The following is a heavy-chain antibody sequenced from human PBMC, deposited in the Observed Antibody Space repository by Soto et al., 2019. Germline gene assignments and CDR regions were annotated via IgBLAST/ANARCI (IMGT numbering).Heavy chain of an antibody. CDR3: ARLGGYLYGMDV. Sequence: QVQLVQSGAEVKKPGASVKVSCKASGFSFTSYYMHWVRQAPGQGLEWMGIIKPSGGSRTYAQKFQGRVSMTRDTSTSTVYMELSSLRSEDTAVYYCARLGGYLYGMDVWGQGTTVTVSS. J-gene: IGHJ6*02. D-gene: IGHD5-18*01. CDR1: GFSFTSYY. V-gene: IGHV1-46*01. CDR2: IKPSGGSR.